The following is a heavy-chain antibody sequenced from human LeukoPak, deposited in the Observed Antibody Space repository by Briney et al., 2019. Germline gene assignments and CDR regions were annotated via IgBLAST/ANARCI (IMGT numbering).Heavy chain of an antibody. D-gene: IGHD6-19*01. CDR3: ARVVEQWLVYFDY. CDR1: GGSFSGYY. V-gene: IGHV4-59*10. Sequence: SETLSLTCAVYGGSFSGYYWSWIRQPAGKGLEWIGRIYTSGSTNYNPSLKSRVTMSVDTSKNQFSLKLSSVTAADTAVYYCARVVEQWLVYFDYWGQGILVTVSS. J-gene: IGHJ4*02. CDR2: IYTSGST.